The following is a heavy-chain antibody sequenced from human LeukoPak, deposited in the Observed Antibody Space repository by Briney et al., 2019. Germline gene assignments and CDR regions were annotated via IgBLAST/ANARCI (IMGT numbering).Heavy chain of an antibody. CDR3: APFGGP. CDR1: GYNLNELP. J-gene: IGHJ5*02. Sequence: GASVKVSCKVSGYNLNELPMHWVRQTPGKGLEWMGGFDPEYDEIIYSQRFQGRLTLTEDTTTDTAYMELSSLTSEDSAVYYCAPFGGPGGQGTLVIVSS. V-gene: IGHV1-24*01. D-gene: IGHD3-3*01. CDR2: FDPEYDEI.